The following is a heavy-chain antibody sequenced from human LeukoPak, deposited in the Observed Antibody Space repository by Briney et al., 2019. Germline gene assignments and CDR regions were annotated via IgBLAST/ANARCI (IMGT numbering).Heavy chain of an antibody. V-gene: IGHV3-11*04. J-gene: IGHJ4*02. CDR1: GFTFSDYY. CDR3: ASHGFYSSGWHDY. D-gene: IGHD6-19*01. Sequence: PGRSLRLSCAASGFTFSDYYMSWIRQAPGKGLEWVPYISSSGSTIYYADSVKGRFTISRDNAKNSLYLQMNSLRSEDTAVYYSASHGFYSSGWHDYCGQGTLVTVSS. CDR2: ISSSGSTI.